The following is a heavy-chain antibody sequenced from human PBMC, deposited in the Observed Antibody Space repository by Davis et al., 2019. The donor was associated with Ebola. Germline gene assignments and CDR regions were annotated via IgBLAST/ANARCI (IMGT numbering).Heavy chain of an antibody. J-gene: IGHJ4*02. CDR3: AKAYVDLLFDY. V-gene: IGHV1-46*01. D-gene: IGHD2-15*01. Sequence: ASVKVSCKASGYTFTSYYMHWVRQAPGQGLEWMGIINPSGGSTSYAQKFQGRVTMTRDTSTSTVYMELSSLRSEDTAVYYCAKAYVDLLFDYWGQGTLVTVSS. CDR1: GYTFTSYY. CDR2: INPSGGST.